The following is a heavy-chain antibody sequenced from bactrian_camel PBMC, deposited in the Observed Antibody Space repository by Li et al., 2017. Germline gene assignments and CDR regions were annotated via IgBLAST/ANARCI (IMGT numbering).Heavy chain of an antibody. D-gene: IGHD6*01. CDR2: IDSDGLA. J-gene: IGHJ4*01. Sequence: HVQLVESGGGSVEAGGSLRISCVATGFTYDTACLGWFRQAPGKDREGVAVIDSDGLAKYADSVKGRFTISRDNAKNTLYLQMNSLKPEDTAMYYCAADPLCTVVGVTQYIYWGQGTQVTVS. CDR3: AADPLCTVVGVTQYIY. CDR1: GFTYDTAC. V-gene: IGHV3S55*01.